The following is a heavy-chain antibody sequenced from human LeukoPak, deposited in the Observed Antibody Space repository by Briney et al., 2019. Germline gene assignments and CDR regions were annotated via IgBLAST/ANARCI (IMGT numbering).Heavy chain of an antibody. J-gene: IGHJ4*02. CDR2: INPNSGGT. CDR3: ARALNALFDY. Sequence: ASVKVSCKASGYTFTGYYMHWVRQAPGQGLEWMGWINPNSGGTNYAQKFQGRVTMTTDTSTSTAYMELRSLRSDDTAVYYCARALNALFDYWGQGTLVTVSS. D-gene: IGHD2-2*01. CDR1: GYTFTGYY. V-gene: IGHV1-2*02.